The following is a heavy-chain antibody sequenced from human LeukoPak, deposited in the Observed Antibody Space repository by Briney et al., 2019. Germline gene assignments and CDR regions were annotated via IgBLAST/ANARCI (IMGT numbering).Heavy chain of an antibody. Sequence: SETLSLTCTVSGGSISSYYWSRIRQPPGKGLEWIGYIYYSGSTNYNPSLKSRVTISVDTSKNQFSLKLSSVTAADTAVYYCARGPLSRFVGYSGSYRSEKFDYWGQGTLVTVSS. D-gene: IGHD1-26*01. V-gene: IGHV4-59*12. CDR3: ARGPLSRFVGYSGSYRSEKFDY. CDR2: IYYSGST. CDR1: GGSISSYY. J-gene: IGHJ4*02.